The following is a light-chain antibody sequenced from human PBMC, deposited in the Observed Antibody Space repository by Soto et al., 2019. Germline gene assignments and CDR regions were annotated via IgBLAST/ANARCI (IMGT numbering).Light chain of an antibody. CDR3: FSHSSGDSHV. CDR1: SSDIGAYNY. Sequence: QSVLTQPASVSGSPGQSITISCTGTSSDIGAYNYVSWYQQYPGKAPKLMIYGVTNRPSGVSNRFSGSKTGNTASLTISGLQAEDEADYNCFSHSSGDSHVFGTGSNVAVL. J-gene: IGLJ1*01. V-gene: IGLV2-14*01. CDR2: GVT.